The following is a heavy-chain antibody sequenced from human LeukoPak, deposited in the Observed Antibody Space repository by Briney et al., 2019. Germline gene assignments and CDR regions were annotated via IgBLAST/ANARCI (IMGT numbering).Heavy chain of an antibody. D-gene: IGHD3-10*01. J-gene: IGHJ4*02. V-gene: IGHV3-11*01. CDR1: GFTFSDYY. CDR2: ISSSGSTI. CDR3: ASREDYGSGSYVIDY. Sequence: GGSLRLSCAASGFTFSDYYMSWIRQAPGKGLEWVSYISSSGSTIYYADSVKGRFTITRDNAKNSLYLQMNSLRAEDTAVYYCASREDYGSGSYVIDYWGQGTLVTVSS.